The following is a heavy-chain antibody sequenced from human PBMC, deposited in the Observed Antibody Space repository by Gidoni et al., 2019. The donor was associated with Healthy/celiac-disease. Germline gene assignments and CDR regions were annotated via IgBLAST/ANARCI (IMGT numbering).Heavy chain of an antibody. V-gene: IGHV4-34*01. Sequence: QVQLQQWGAGLLKPSETLSLTCAVYGGSFSGYYWSWIRQPPGKGLEWIGEINHSGSTNYNPSLKSRVTISVDTSKNQFSLKLSSVTAADTAVYYCARGGGAAAGTVLNYWGQGTLVTVSS. D-gene: IGHD6-13*01. CDR1: GGSFSGYY. CDR2: INHSGST. J-gene: IGHJ4*02. CDR3: ARGGGAAAGTVLNY.